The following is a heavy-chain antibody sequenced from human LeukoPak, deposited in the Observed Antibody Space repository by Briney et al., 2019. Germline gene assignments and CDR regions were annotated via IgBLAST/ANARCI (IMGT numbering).Heavy chain of an antibody. CDR2: IYPGDSDT. CDR1: GYSFTSYW. Sequence: GESLKISCKGSGYSFTSYWVAWVRQMPGKGLEWMGIIYPGDSDTRYSPSFQGQVTISADKSISTAYLQWSSLKASDTAMYYCARPFRLYCGGDCFSEWHFDLWGRGTLVTVSS. CDR3: ARPFRLYCGGDCFSEWHFDL. J-gene: IGHJ2*01. V-gene: IGHV5-51*01. D-gene: IGHD2-21*02.